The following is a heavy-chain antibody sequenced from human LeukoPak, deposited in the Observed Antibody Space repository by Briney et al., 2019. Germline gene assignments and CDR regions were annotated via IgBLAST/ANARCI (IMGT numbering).Heavy chain of an antibody. CDR1: GGSISSSSYY. CDR2: IYYSRST. J-gene: IGHJ4*02. V-gene: IGHV4-39*01. Sequence: SETLSLTCTVSGGSISSSSYYWGWIRQPPGKGLEWIGSIYYSRSTYYNPSIKSRVTISVDTSKNQFSLKLSSVTAADTAVSYCARLEYYESTRYFEYWGQGAVVTVSS. CDR3: ARLEYYESTRYFEY. D-gene: IGHD2/OR15-2a*01.